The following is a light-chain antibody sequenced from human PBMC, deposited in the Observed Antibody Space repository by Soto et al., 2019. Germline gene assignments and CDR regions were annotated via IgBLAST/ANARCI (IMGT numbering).Light chain of an antibody. CDR2: AAS. CDR1: QVISSY. CDR3: QQYYSYPRA. J-gene: IGKJ1*01. V-gene: IGKV1-8*01. Sequence: AIRMTQSPSSLSASTGDRVTITFRASQVISSYLAWYQQTPVKAPKLLIYAASTLQSGVPSRFSGSGSGTDFTRTISCLQSEDFASYYCQQYYSYPRAFGQGPKVEIK.